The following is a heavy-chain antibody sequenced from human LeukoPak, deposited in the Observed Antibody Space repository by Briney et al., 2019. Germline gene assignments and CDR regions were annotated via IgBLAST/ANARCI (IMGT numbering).Heavy chain of an antibody. Sequence: GGSLRLSCAASGLTFTFSTSGIHWVRQAPGKGLEWVAFIQYDGSEKYYADSVKGRCTTSRDNSKNTVYLQMNSLTGEDTAIYYCAREGGTIEIGQFDYWGQVTLVTVSS. CDR2: IQYDGSEK. CDR1: GLTFTFSTSG. J-gene: IGHJ4*02. D-gene: IGHD3-16*02. CDR3: AREGGTIEIGQFDY. V-gene: IGHV3-30*02.